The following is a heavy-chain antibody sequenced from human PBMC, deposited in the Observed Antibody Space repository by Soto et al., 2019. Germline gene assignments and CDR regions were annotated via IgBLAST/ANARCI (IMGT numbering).Heavy chain of an antibody. J-gene: IGHJ6*02. CDR3: AKGWYSNYYYYYGMDV. Sequence: QVQLVESGGGVVQPGRSLRLSCAASGFTFSSYGMHWVRQAPGKGLEWVAVISYDGSNKYYADSVKGRFTISRDNSKNTLYLQRNSLRAEDTAVYYCAKGWYSNYYYYYGMDVWGQGTTVTVSS. D-gene: IGHD4-4*01. CDR1: GFTFSSYG. CDR2: ISYDGSNK. V-gene: IGHV3-30*18.